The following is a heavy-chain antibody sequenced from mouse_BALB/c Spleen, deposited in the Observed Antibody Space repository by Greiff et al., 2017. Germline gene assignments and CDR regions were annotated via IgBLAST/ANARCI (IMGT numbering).Heavy chain of an antibody. V-gene: IGHV1-7*01. CDR2: INPSTGYT. D-gene: IGHD3-1*01. CDR3: ARSGGTWYFDV. Sequence: VQLQQSGAELAKPGASVKMSCKASGYTFTSYWMHWVKQRPGQGLEWIGYINPSTGYTEYNQKFKDKATLTADKSSSTAYMQLSSLTSEDSAVYYCARSGGTWYFDVWGAGTTVTVSS. CDR1: GYTFTSYW. J-gene: IGHJ1*01.